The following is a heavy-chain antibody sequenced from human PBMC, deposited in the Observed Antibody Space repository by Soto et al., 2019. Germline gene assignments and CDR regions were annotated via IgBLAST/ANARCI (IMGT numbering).Heavy chain of an antibody. CDR3: AKGKVVPAAMRVFGGMDV. Sequence: QVQLVESGGGVVQPGRSLRLSCAASGFTFSSYGMHWVRQAPGKGLEWVAVISYDGSNKYYADSVKGRFTISRDNSKNTLYLQMISLRAEDTAVYYCAKGKVVPAAMRVFGGMDVWGQGTTVTVSS. D-gene: IGHD2-2*01. CDR1: GFTFSSYG. CDR2: ISYDGSNK. J-gene: IGHJ6*02. V-gene: IGHV3-30*18.